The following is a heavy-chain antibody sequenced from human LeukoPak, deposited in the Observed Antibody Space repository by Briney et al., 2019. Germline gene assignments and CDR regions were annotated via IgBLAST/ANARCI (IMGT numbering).Heavy chain of an antibody. J-gene: IGHJ6*02. V-gene: IGHV3-21*01. CDR1: GFTFSSYS. CDR3: ARDPDSSSWHDYYYGMDV. D-gene: IGHD6-13*01. Sequence: GGSLRLSCAASGFTFSSYSMNWVRQAPGKGLEWVSSISSSSSYIYYADSVKGRFTISRDNAKNSLYLQMNGLRAEDTAVYYCARDPDSSSWHDYYYGMDVWGQGTTVTVSS. CDR2: ISSSSSYI.